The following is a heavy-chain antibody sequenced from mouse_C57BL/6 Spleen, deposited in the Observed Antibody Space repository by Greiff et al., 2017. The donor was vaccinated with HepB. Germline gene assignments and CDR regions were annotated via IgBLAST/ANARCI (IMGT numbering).Heavy chain of an antibody. Sequence: QVQLKQPGAELVKPGASVKLSCKASGYTFTSYWMHWVKQRPGQGLEWIGMIHPNSGSTNYNEKFKSKATLTVDKSSSTAYMQLSSLTSEDSAVYYCARSNYDYDGVSPYWYFDVWGTGTTVTVSS. CDR3: ARSNYDYDGVSPYWYFDV. CDR1: GYTFTSYW. CDR2: IHPNSGST. D-gene: IGHD2-4*01. V-gene: IGHV1-64*01. J-gene: IGHJ1*03.